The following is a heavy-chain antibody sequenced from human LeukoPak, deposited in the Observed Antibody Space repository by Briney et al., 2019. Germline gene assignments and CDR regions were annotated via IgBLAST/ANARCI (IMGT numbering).Heavy chain of an antibody. CDR2: IKQDGSEK. Sequence: PGGSLSLSCAASGFTFTTYTMTWVRQAPGKGLEWVANIKQDGSEKYYVDSVKGRFTISRDNAKNSLYLQMNSLRAEDTAVYYCASGRGRLWGQGTLVTVSS. CDR1: GFTFTTYT. D-gene: IGHD3-10*01. J-gene: IGHJ4*02. V-gene: IGHV3-7*05. CDR3: ASGRGRL.